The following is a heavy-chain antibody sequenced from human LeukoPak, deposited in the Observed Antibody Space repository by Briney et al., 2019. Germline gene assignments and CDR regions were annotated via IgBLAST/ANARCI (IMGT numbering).Heavy chain of an antibody. CDR1: GYTFSSYG. V-gene: IGHV1-18*01. Sequence: ASVKVSCKASGYTFSSYGIIWVRQAPGQGLQWMGWVSPFNGNTDYAPKLQGRVTMTTDTSTTTAYMELRSLTSDDTAVYYCARRGGSYSHSDYWGQGTLVTVSS. CDR3: ARRGGSYSHSDY. D-gene: IGHD1-26*01. CDR2: VSPFNGNT. J-gene: IGHJ4*02.